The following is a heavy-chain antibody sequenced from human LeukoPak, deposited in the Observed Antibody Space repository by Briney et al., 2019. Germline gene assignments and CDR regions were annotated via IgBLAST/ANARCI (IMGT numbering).Heavy chain of an antibody. CDR1: GFSFSNYW. CDR2: IKQGGSQK. D-gene: IGHD6-19*01. V-gene: IGHV3-7*01. J-gene: IGHJ4*02. CDR3: ASDRFSSGDF. Sequence: GGSLRLSCVASGFSFSNYWMSWVRQAPGKGLEWVANIKQGGSQKNYVDSVKGRFTISRDDAKNSLYLHMNSLRAEDTAVYYCASDRFSSGDFWGQGTLVAVSS.